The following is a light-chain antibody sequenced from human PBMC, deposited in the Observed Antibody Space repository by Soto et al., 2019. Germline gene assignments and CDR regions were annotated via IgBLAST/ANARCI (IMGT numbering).Light chain of an antibody. J-gene: IGKJ1*01. CDR2: DAS. V-gene: IGKV1-17*03. CDR3: LQHNNYPWT. CDR1: QGISHY. Sequence: DIQMTQSPSAMSASVGDRVTITCRASQGISHYLTWFQQKPGKVPKRLIYDASSLQSGVPSRFSDNGSGTEFTLTIISLQPEDSATYYCLQHNNYPWTFGHGTRVEIK.